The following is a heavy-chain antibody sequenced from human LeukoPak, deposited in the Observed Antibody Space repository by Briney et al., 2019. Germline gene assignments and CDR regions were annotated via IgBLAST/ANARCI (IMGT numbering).Heavy chain of an antibody. CDR2: IWYDGSNK. J-gene: IGHJ4*02. CDR3: VRVTHSSYSCGYGHGDY. V-gene: IGHV3-33*01. CDR1: GFTFSSYG. Sequence: GGSLRLSCAASGFTFSSYGMHWVRQAPGKGLEWVAVIWYDGSNKYYVDSVKGRFTISRDNSKNTLYLQMNSLRAEDTAVYYCVRVTHSSYSCGYGHGDYWGQGTLVTVSS. D-gene: IGHD5-18*01.